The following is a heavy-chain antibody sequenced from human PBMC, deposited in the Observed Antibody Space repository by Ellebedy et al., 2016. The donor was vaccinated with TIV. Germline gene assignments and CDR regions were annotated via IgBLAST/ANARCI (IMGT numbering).Heavy chain of an antibody. CDR1: GGSFSGHS. V-gene: IGHV4-34*01. J-gene: IGHJ2*01. CDR3: ARGNFQDVDLDHWYFDL. CDR2: INHRGST. Sequence: SETLSLTCAVYGGSFSGHSWSWIRQPPGKGLEWIGEINHRGSTSYNRSLRSRVTISIDTSKYQFSLRLSAVTAADTAVYYCARGNFQDVDLDHWYFDLWGRGTLGTVSS. D-gene: IGHD1-20*01.